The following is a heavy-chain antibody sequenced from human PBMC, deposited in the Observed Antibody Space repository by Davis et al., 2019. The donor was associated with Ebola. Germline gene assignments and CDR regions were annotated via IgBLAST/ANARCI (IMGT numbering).Heavy chain of an antibody. D-gene: IGHD6-19*01. V-gene: IGHV4-61*01. Sequence: SETLSLTCTVSPFSFISCRYYWSWIRQPPGKGLEWIGYIYYSGSTNYNPSLKRRVTISVDTSKNQFSLKLSSVTAADTAVYYCARRDGSSGWYNYYGMDVWGQGTTVTVS. J-gene: IGHJ6*02. CDR1: PFSFISCRYY. CDR3: ARRDGSSGWYNYYGMDV. CDR2: IYYSGST.